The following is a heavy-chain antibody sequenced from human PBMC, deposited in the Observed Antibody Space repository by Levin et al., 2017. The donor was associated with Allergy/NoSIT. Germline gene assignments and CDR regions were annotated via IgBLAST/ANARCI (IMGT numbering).Heavy chain of an antibody. V-gene: IGHV4-30-2*01. D-gene: IGHD6-19*01. CDR2: IYPSGST. J-gene: IGHJ6*02. CDR3: ARDRRAEGIDV. Sequence: SETLSLTCAVSGGSISSAGSSWSWIRQPPGKGLEWIGFIYPSGSTYYTPSLRSRVTISADKSKNQFSLKVNSVTAADTAVYYCARDRRAEGIDVWGRGTTVIVSS. CDR1: GGSISSAGSS.